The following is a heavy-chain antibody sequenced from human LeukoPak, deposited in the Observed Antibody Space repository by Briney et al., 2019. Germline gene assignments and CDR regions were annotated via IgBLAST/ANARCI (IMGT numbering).Heavy chain of an antibody. D-gene: IGHD3-10*01. J-gene: IGHJ4*02. CDR2: IYYSGST. V-gene: IGHV4-59*01. Sequence: SETLSLTCTVSGGSISSYYWSRIRQPPGKGLEWIGYIYYSGSTNYNPSLKSRVTISVDTSKNQFSLKLSSVTAADTAVYYCARYGSGSFLDYWGQGTLVTVSS. CDR3: ARYGSGSFLDY. CDR1: GGSISSYY.